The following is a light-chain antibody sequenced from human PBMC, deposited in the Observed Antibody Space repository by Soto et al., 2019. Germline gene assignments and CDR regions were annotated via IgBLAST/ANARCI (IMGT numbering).Light chain of an antibody. CDR1: QSINNW. Sequence: DIQMTQFPSTLSASVGDRVTITCRASQSINNWLAWYQQKPGKAPKLLIYKASSLESGVPSRFSGSGSGTEFTLTISNLQPDDFATYYCQQYNSYSRTFGQGTKVEIK. CDR3: QQYNSYSRT. V-gene: IGKV1-5*03. CDR2: KAS. J-gene: IGKJ1*01.